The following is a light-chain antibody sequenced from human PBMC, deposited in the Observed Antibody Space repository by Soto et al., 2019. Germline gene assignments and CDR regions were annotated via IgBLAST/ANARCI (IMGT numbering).Light chain of an antibody. Sequence: EIVLTQSPGTLSLSPVETATLSCRASQSISTSHLAWYQQKPGQAPRLLINGSSKRATGIPDRFSGSGSGTHFILTISGLEPEDFAVYYCQQYGSSPPATFGQGTRLEIK. J-gene: IGKJ5*01. V-gene: IGKV3-20*01. CDR3: QQYGSSPPAT. CDR2: GSS. CDR1: QSISTSH.